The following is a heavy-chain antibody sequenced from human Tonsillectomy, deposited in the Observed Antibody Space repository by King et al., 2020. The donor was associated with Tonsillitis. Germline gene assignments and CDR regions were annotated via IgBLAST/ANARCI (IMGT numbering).Heavy chain of an antibody. CDR2: IAYDESYE. Sequence: VQLVESGGGVVQPGRSLRLSCAASGFTFSNYGMHWVRQAPGKGLEWVALIAYDESYENYADSVKGRFTISRDNSKNTLYLEMNSLRVEGTAVYYCAKDGIALSDWYFDLWGRGTLVTVSS. J-gene: IGHJ2*01. CDR3: AKDGIALSDWYFDL. D-gene: IGHD3-16*02. V-gene: IGHV3-30*18. CDR1: GFTFSNYG.